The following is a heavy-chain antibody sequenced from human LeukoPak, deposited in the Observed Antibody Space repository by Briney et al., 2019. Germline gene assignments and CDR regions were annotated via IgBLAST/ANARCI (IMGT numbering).Heavy chain of an antibody. Sequence: SETLSLTCTVSGGSISSYYWSWIRQPPGKGLEWIGYIYYSGSTNYNPSLKSRVTISVDTSKNQFSLKLSSVTAADTAVYYCARDGGDTLDAFDIWGQGTMVTVSS. J-gene: IGHJ3*02. CDR3: ARDGGDTLDAFDI. D-gene: IGHD2-21*02. V-gene: IGHV4-59*01. CDR2: IYYSGST. CDR1: GGSISSYY.